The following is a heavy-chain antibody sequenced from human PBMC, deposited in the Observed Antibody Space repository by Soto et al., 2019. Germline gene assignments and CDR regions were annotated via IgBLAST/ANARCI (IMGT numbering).Heavy chain of an antibody. Sequence: PGASLRLSCAASGFTFSSYAMSWVRQAPGKGLEWVSAISGSGDSTYDADSVKGRFTISRDNSKNTLYLQMNSLRAEDTAVYYCAKGIYSYGYNSFDYWSQGTLVTVSS. CDR1: GFTFSSYA. CDR2: ISGSGDST. V-gene: IGHV3-23*01. J-gene: IGHJ4*02. CDR3: AKGIYSYGYNSFDY. D-gene: IGHD5-18*01.